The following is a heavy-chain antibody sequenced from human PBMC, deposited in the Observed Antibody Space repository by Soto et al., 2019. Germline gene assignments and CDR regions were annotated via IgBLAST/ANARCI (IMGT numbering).Heavy chain of an antibody. Sequence: QLQLQESGSGLVKPSQTLSRSCAVSGGSIRSGDYSWGWIRQPPGKGLEWIGYIYHSGSTYYNPSLTSLATRSVNRSKNQFAMRLSSVTAADTAVYYCATVVVTALSDNWFDPWGQGTLVTVSS. J-gene: IGHJ5*02. V-gene: IGHV4-30-2*01. CDR3: ATVVVTALSDNWFDP. CDR1: GGSIRSGDYS. D-gene: IGHD2-21*02. CDR2: IYHSGST.